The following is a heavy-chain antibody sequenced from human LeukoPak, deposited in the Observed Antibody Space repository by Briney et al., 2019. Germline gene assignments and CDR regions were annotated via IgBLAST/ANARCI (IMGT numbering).Heavy chain of an antibody. D-gene: IGHD2-8*02. CDR1: GSTFINNW. CDR3: ARGSTGDY. CDR2: IFPGDSDT. J-gene: IGHJ4*02. V-gene: IGHV5-51*01. Sequence: GEPLKISCKGSGSTFINNWIAWVRQMPGKRLELMGAIFPGDSDTRYSPSFQAQVTISVDESVTTAYLQWSSLKASDTAIYYCARGSTGDYWGQGTLVTVSS.